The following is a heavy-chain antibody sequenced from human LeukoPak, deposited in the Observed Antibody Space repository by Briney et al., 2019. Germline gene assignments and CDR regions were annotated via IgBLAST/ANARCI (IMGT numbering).Heavy chain of an antibody. CDR2: IYYSGTT. Sequence: SETLSLTCTVSGGSISSSSYYWGWIRQPPGKGLEWIGTIYYSGTTYYKPSLKSRVTISADTSKNHFSLKLSSATAADTAVYYCARPGHSYYYMDVWGKGTTVTVSS. D-gene: IGHD1-1*01. V-gene: IGHV4-39*02. J-gene: IGHJ6*03. CDR1: GGSISSSSYY. CDR3: ARPGHSYYYMDV.